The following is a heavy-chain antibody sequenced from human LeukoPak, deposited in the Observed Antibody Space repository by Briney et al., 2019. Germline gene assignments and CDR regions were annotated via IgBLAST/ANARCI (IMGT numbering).Heavy chain of an antibody. Sequence: GGSLRLSCAASGFTFSSYAMHWVRQAPGKGLEWVAVISYDGSNKYYADSVKGRFTISRDNSKNTLYLQMNSLRAEDTAVYYCAREGGIAAAGTYDYWGQGTLVTISS. CDR1: GFTFSSYA. D-gene: IGHD6-13*01. CDR2: ISYDGSNK. J-gene: IGHJ4*02. V-gene: IGHV3-30*04. CDR3: AREGGIAAAGTYDY.